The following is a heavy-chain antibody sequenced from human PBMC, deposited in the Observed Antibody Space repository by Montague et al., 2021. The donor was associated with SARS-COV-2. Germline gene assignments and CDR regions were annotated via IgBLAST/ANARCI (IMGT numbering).Heavy chain of an antibody. CDR2: IYYSGST. V-gene: IGHV4-59*01. CDR1: GGSISSYY. CDR3: VRVSRITIFGVVGWFDP. D-gene: IGHD3-3*01. Sequence: SETLSLTCTVSGGSISSYYWSWIRQPPGKGLEWIGYIYYSGSTNYNPSLKSRVTISVDTSKNQFSLKLSSVTAADTAVYYCVRVSRITIFGVVGWFDPWGQGTLVTVSS. J-gene: IGHJ5*02.